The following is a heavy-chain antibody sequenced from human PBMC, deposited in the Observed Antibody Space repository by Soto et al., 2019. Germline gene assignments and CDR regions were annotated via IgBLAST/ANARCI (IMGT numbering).Heavy chain of an antibody. CDR2: MSHSGGT. V-gene: IGHV4-34*01. D-gene: IGHD4-4*01. CDR1: GGFVSSGNYY. CDR3: ARGELRTTRPVVDAFGS. J-gene: IGHJ3*02. Sequence: QVQLQQWGAGLLKPSETLSLTCAVYGGFVSSGNYYWSWIRQPPGKGLEWIGEMSHSGGTHFNPSLKSRVTISVDTSKDQSARKMTYGTAAETALYYCARGELRTTRPVVDAFGSWRPGTMVSVSS.